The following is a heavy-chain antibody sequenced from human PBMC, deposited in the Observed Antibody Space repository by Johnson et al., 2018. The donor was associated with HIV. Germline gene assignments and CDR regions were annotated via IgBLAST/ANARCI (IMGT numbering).Heavy chain of an antibody. CDR2: VRSKAYGGT. D-gene: IGHD3-22*01. CDR3: SSRPYFYDSSGNAFHI. CDR1: GFTFGDYG. J-gene: IGHJ3*02. V-gene: IGHV3-49*03. Sequence: VQLVESGGGLVQPGRSLRVSCTASGFTFGDYGVNWFRQAPGKGLGWVGLVRSKAYGGTEYAASVKGRFTVSRDDSKNIAYLHMNNLKSEDTSVYYCSSRPYFYDSSGNAFHIWGQGTRVTVSS.